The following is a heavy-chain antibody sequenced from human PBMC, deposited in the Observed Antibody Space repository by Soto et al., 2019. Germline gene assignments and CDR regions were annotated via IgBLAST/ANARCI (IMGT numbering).Heavy chain of an antibody. J-gene: IGHJ4*02. Sequence: QVQLQQWGAGLLKPSETLSLTCAVYGGSFSGYYWSWIRQPPGKGLEWIGEINHSGSTNYNPSLKSRVPISVDTSKNQFSLKLSSVTAADTAVYYCARGRGSGSYYRPKPYYFDYWGQGTLVTVSS. V-gene: IGHV4-34*01. CDR3: ARGRGSGSYYRPKPYYFDY. CDR1: GGSFSGYY. D-gene: IGHD3-10*01. CDR2: INHSGST.